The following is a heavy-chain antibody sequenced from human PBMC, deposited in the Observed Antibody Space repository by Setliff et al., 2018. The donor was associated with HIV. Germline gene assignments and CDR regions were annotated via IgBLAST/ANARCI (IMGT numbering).Heavy chain of an antibody. J-gene: IGHJ4*02. Sequence: SETLSLTCTVSGGSISSNSYYWGWIRQPPGKGLEWIGSIYHSGRTYYNPSLKSRVTISVDTSKNQFSLKLSSVTASDTAVYYCAKGAGFYGDYTFDYWGQGNLVTVSS. V-gene: IGHV4-39*07. CDR2: IYHSGRT. D-gene: IGHD4-17*01. CDR3: AKGAGFYGDYTFDY. CDR1: GGSISSNSYY.